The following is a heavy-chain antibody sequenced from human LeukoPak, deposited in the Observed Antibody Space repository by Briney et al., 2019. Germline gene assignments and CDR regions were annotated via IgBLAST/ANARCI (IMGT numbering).Heavy chain of an antibody. CDR1: GFTFSSYA. V-gene: IGHV3-23*01. Sequence: GGSLRLSCAASGFTFSSYAMSWVRQAPGKGLEWVSAISGSGGSTYYADSVKGRFTISRDNSKNTLYLQMNSLRAEDTAVYYCARDGSYVRSTFDYWGQGTLVTVSS. J-gene: IGHJ4*02. CDR2: ISGSGGST. CDR3: ARDGSYVRSTFDY. D-gene: IGHD1-26*01.